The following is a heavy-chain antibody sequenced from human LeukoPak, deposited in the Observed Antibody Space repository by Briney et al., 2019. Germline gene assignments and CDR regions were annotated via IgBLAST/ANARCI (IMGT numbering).Heavy chain of an antibody. CDR3: AREGGSGSNAFDI. V-gene: IGHV4-61*02. D-gene: IGHD3-10*01. J-gene: IGHJ3*02. Sequence: SQTLSLTCTVSGGSISSGGYFWSWIRQPAGKGLEWIGRIYTSGSTNYNPSLKSRVTISADTSKNQFSLKLSSVTAADTAVYYCAREGGSGSNAFDIWGQGTTVTVSS. CDR2: IYTSGST. CDR1: GGSISSGGYF.